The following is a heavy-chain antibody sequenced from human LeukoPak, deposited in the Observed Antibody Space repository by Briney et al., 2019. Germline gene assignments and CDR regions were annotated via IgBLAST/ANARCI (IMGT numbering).Heavy chain of an antibody. V-gene: IGHV3-7*01. J-gene: IGHJ4*02. CDR2: IKQDGSEQ. CDR1: GFTFSTYW. CDR3: ARERQNKDFWSGGDY. D-gene: IGHD3-3*01. Sequence: GGSQRLSCAASGFTFSTYWMSWVRQAPGKGLEWVANIKQDGSEQYYVDSVKGRFTISRDNAKNSLYLQMNTLRPEDTAVYYCARERQNKDFWSGGDYWGQGTLVTVSS.